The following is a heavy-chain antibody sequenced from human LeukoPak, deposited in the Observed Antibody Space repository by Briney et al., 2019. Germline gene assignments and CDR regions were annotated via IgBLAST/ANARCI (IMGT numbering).Heavy chain of an antibody. V-gene: IGHV4-34*01. CDR2: INHSGST. Sequence: PSETLSLTCAVYGGSFSSYYWSWIRQPPGKGLEWIGEINHSGSTTYKPSLKSRVTISLDTSKNQFSLKLSSVTAAGTAVYYCARQIRRRYYYDSSGYYYGAFDIWGQGTMVTVSS. J-gene: IGHJ3*02. D-gene: IGHD3-22*01. CDR3: ARQIRRRYYYDSSGYYYGAFDI. CDR1: GGSFSSYY.